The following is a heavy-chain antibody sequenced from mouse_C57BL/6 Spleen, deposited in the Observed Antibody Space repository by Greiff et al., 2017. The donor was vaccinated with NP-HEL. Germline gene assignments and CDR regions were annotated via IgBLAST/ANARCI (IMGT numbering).Heavy chain of an antibody. Sequence: EVQLVESGGGLVKPGGSLKLSCAASGFTFSDYGMHWVRQAPEKGLEWVAYISSGSSTIYYADTVKGRFTISRDNAKNTLFLQMTSLRSEDTAMYYCARLFDSSYYYAMDYWGQRTSVTVSS. J-gene: IGHJ4*01. CDR2: ISSGSSTI. D-gene: IGHD2-4*01. V-gene: IGHV5-17*01. CDR1: GFTFSDYG. CDR3: ARLFDSSYYYAMDY.